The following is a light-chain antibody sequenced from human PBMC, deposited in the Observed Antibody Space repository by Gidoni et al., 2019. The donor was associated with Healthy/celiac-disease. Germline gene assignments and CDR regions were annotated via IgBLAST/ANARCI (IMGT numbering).Light chain of an antibody. V-gene: IGKV3-11*01. CDR1: QSVSSY. Sequence: EIVWTQSPATLALYPGERATLSCRASQSVSSYLAWYQQKPGQAPMLLIYSASNRATGIPARFSGSGSGTDFTLTISSLEPEDFAFYYCQQRSNWPPLTFXGXTKVEIK. CDR3: QQRSNWPPLT. J-gene: IGKJ4*01. CDR2: SAS.